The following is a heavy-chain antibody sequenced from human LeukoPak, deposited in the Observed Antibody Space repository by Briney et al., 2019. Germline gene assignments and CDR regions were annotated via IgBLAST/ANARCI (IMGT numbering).Heavy chain of an antibody. D-gene: IGHD3-3*01. Sequence: GGSLRLSCAASGFNFRTYEMNWVRQAPGKGLEWGSFISSSSSSIHYADSVKGRFTVSRDNAKNSLFLQMNSLRAADTAVYYCARGGSGDYSLFDYWGQGTLVSVSS. CDR3: ARGGSGDYSLFDY. CDR1: GFNFRTYE. J-gene: IGHJ4*02. CDR2: ISSSSSSI. V-gene: IGHV3-48*03.